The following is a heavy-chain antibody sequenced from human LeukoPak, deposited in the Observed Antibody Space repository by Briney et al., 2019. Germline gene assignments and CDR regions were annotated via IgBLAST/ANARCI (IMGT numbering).Heavy chain of an antibody. CDR2: ISSSSSTI. CDR1: GFTFSSYS. CDR3: ARGLTYCSSTSCYPFDAFDI. V-gene: IGHV3-48*01. Sequence: PGGSLRLSCAASGFTFSSYSMNWVRQAPGKGLEWVSYISSSSSTIYYADSVKGRFTISRDNAKNSLYLQMNSLRAEDTAVHYCARGLTYCSSTSCYPFDAFDIWGQGTMVTVSS. D-gene: IGHD2-2*01. J-gene: IGHJ3*02.